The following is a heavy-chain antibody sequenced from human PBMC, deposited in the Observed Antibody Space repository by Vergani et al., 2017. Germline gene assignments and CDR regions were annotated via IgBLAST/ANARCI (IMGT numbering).Heavy chain of an antibody. Sequence: QVQVVQSGAEVKKSGASVKVSCKTSGYTFSNYYMHWVRQAPGQGLEWMGIINPSGVHTNYAQKFQGRVTMTRDTSTSTVYMEQSSLRSEDTAIYYCARVDYGILTGYRYWGQGTLVTVSA. D-gene: IGHD3-9*01. V-gene: IGHV1-46*03. CDR2: INPSGVHT. J-gene: IGHJ4*02. CDR1: GYTFSNYY. CDR3: ARVDYGILTGYRY.